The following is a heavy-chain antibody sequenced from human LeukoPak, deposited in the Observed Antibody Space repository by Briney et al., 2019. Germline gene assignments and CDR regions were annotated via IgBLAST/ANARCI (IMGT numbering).Heavy chain of an antibody. J-gene: IGHJ4*02. CDR2: IFPSGGEI. D-gene: IGHD5-18*01. Sequence: ETLSLTCTVSGYSISNGYYWGWIRQPPGKGLEWVSSIFPSGGEIHYADSVRGRFTISRDNSKSILSLQMNSLRAEDTATYYCATYRQVLLPFESWGQGTLVTVSS. CDR3: ATYRQVLLPFES. CDR1: GYSISNGYY. V-gene: IGHV3-23*01.